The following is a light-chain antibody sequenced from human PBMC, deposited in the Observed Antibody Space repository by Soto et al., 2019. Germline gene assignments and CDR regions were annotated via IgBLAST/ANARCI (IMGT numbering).Light chain of an antibody. CDR3: QQRYRWPRST. J-gene: IGKJ3*01. CDR1: QSVDNY. CDR2: DVS. V-gene: IGKV3-11*01. Sequence: EIVLTQSPATLSLSPGERATLSCRASQSVDNYLAWYQQRGGQAPRLLIYDVSKRATGTPARFSGSGSGTDFTLTISSLEPEDFAVYYCQQRYRWPRSTFGPGTKVDIK.